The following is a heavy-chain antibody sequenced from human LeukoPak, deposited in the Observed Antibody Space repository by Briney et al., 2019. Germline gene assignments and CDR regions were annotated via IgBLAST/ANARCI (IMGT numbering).Heavy chain of an antibody. CDR3: ARGDSSGWYYDY. V-gene: IGHV4-31*03. CDR2: IYYSGST. CDR1: GASISSGGYY. J-gene: IGHJ4*02. D-gene: IGHD6-19*01. Sequence: SETLSLTCTVSGASISSGGYYWSWIRQHPGKGLEWIGYIYYSGSTYYNPSLKSRVTISVDTSKNQFSLKLSSVTAADTAVYYCARGDSSGWYYDYWGQGTLVTVSS.